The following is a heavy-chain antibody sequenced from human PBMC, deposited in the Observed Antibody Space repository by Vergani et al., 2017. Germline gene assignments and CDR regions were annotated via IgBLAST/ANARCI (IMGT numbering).Heavy chain of an antibody. CDR3: ARDSGIAAAGTRGQCNY. V-gene: IGHV1-3*01. CDR1: GYTFTSYA. D-gene: IGHD6-13*01. CDR2: INAGNGNP. J-gene: IGHJ4*02. Sequence: QVQLVQSGAEVKKPGASVKVSCKASGYTFTSYAMHWVRQAPGQRLEWMGWINAGNGNPKYSQKFQGRVTITRDTSASTDYMELSSLRSEDTAVYYWARDSGIAAAGTRGQCNYWGQGTLVTVSS.